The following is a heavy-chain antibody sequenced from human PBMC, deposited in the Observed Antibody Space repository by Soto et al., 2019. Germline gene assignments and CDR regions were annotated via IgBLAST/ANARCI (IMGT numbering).Heavy chain of an antibody. J-gene: IGHJ4*02. CDR1: GYTFINYH. V-gene: IGHV1-18*01. CDR2: INTYNGMT. D-gene: IGHD5-12*01. CDR3: AKSPRGEMATD. Sequence: QVQLVQSGGEVKKPGASVTVSCKASGYTFINYHITWVRQAPGQGLEWMAWINTYNGMTDYAQKFQGRVTMPRDTSTSTDYMELRNLGSDDTAVYFCAKSPRGEMATDWGQGTLVTVSS.